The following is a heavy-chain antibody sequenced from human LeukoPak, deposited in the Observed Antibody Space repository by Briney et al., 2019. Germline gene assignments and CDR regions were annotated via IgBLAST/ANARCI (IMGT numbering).Heavy chain of an antibody. J-gene: IGHJ4*02. V-gene: IGHV3-23*01. CDR2: ISGSGGST. CDR1: GFTFSSYA. D-gene: IGHD3-3*01. CDR3: AKGGPDYDFWSGQFDY. Sequence: PGGSLRLSCAASGFTFSSYAMSWVRQAPGKGLEWVSAISGSGGSTYYADSVKGRFTISRDNSKNTLYLQMNSLRAEDTAVYYCAKGGPDYDFWSGQFDYWGQGTLVTVSS.